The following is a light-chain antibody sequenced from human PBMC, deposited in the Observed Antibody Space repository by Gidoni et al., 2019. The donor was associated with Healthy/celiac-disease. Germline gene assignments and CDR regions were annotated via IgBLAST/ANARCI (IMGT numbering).Light chain of an antibody. V-gene: IGKV1-5*03. CDR2: KAS. CDR3: QQYNSYPT. CDR1: QSISSW. Sequence: DIQMNQSPSTLSASVGDRVTITCRASQSISSWLAWYQQKPGKAPKLLIYKASSLESGVPSRFSGSGSGTEFTLTISSLQPDDFATYYCQQYNSYPTFGPGTKVDIK. J-gene: IGKJ3*01.